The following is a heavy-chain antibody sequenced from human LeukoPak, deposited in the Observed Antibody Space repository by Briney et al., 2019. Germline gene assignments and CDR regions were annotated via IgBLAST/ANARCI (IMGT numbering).Heavy chain of an antibody. D-gene: IGHD4-17*01. Sequence: GASVKVSCKASGGTFSSYAISWVRQAPGQGLEWMGGIIPTFGTANYAQKFQGRVTITADESTSTAYMELSSLRSEDTAVYYCATNPGNYGDPGAYYFDYWGQGTLVTVSS. V-gene: IGHV1-69*13. CDR2: IIPTFGTA. CDR1: GGTFSSYA. J-gene: IGHJ4*02. CDR3: ATNPGNYGDPGAYYFDY.